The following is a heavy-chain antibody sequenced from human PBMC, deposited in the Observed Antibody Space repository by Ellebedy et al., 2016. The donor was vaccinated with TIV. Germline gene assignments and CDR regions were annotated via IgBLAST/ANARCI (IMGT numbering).Heavy chain of an antibody. D-gene: IGHD4-17*01. V-gene: IGHV4-59*01. CDR1: GGSISSYY. CDR2: VYYTGST. J-gene: IGHJ4*02. Sequence: SETLSLXXTVSGGSISSYYWSWIRQSPGKGLEWIGYVYYTGSTNYNYSFKSRVTISIDTSKNQFSLKLSSVTAADTAVYYCARHPYGDYETGGGDYFDYWGQGTLVTVSS. CDR3: ARHPYGDYETGGGDYFDY.